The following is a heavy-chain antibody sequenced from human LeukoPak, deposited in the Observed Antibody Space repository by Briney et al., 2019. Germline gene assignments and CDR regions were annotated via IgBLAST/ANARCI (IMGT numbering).Heavy chain of an antibody. Sequence: PGGSLRLSCAASGFTFSNAWMNWVRQAPGKGLEWVGRIKSKTDGGTTDYAAPVKGRFTISRDDSKNTLYLQMNSLKTEDTAVYYCTTDLGMQLWLEYDYWGQGTLVTVSS. D-gene: IGHD5-18*01. CDR3: TTDLGMQLWLEYDY. CDR1: GFTFSNAW. V-gene: IGHV3-15*07. J-gene: IGHJ4*02. CDR2: IKSKTDGGTT.